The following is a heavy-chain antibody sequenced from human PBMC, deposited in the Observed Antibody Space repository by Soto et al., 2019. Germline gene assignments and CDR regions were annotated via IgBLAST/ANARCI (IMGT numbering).Heavy chain of an antibody. J-gene: IGHJ3*02. CDR2: ISSSSSTI. Sequence: HLGGSLRLSCAASGFTFSSYSMNWVRQAPGKGLEWVSYISSSSSTIYYADSVKGRFTISRDNAKNSLYLQMNSLRAEDTAVYYCARDPPVVVPAAIDAFDIWGQGTMVTVSS. CDR3: ARDPPVVVPAAIDAFDI. V-gene: IGHV3-48*01. CDR1: GFTFSSYS. D-gene: IGHD2-2*01.